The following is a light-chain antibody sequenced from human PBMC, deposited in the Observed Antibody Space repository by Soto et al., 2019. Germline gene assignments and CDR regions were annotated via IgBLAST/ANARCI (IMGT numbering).Light chain of an antibody. J-gene: IGKJ5*01. CDR2: AAS. Sequence: DIQMTQSPSSLSASVGDRVTITCRASQGISSYLAWYQQKPGKAPKLLIYAASTLQSGVPSRFSGSGSGTEFTLTISSLQSEDFAVYYCHQYDNWPKTFGQGTRLEIK. CDR1: QGISSY. CDR3: HQYDNWPKT. V-gene: IGKV1-9*01.